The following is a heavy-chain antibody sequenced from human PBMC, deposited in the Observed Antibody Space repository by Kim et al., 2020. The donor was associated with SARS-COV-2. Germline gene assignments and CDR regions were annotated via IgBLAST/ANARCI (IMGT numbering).Heavy chain of an antibody. CDR1: GFTFSSYD. CDR3: ARASSNWAFDY. Sequence: GGSLRLSCAASGFTFSSYDMHWVRQATGKGLEWVSAIGTAGDTYYPGSVKGRFTISRENAKNSLYLQMNSLRAGDTAVYYCARASSNWAFDYWGQGTLVTGSS. J-gene: IGHJ4*02. V-gene: IGHV3-13*01. D-gene: IGHD6-13*01. CDR2: IGTAGDT.